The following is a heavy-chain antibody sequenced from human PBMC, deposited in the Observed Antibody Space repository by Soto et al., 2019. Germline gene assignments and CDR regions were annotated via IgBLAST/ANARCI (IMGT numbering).Heavy chain of an antibody. V-gene: IGHV4-4*02. CDR1: SCSISSSNW. D-gene: IGHD2-2*01. Sequence: QVQLQESGPGLVKPSGTLSLTCAVSSCSISSSNWCSWVRQPPGKGLEWIGEIDHSGSTNYHPSPESRVTISVDKSKNQFSRKLSSVTAADTAVYYCAGSAPRDIVVVPAASPPKYWGQGTLVTVSS. CDR3: AGSAPRDIVVVPAASPPKY. CDR2: IDHSGST. J-gene: IGHJ4*02.